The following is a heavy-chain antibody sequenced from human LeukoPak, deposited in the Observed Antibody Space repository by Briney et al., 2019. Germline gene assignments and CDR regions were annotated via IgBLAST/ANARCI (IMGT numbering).Heavy chain of an antibody. Sequence: PGGSLRLSCAASGLSVSDAWMAWVRQAPGKGLEWVGRIKSETAGGTADYVASVKGRFTISTDDSKNTLYLQMNSLKSEDTAVYYCTGPPGWGQGTLVTVSS. CDR3: TGPPG. CDR1: GLSVSDAW. J-gene: IGHJ4*02. CDR2: IKSETAGGTA. V-gene: IGHV3-15*01.